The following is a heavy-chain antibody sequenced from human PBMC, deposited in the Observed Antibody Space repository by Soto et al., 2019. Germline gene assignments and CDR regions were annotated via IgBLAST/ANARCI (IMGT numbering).Heavy chain of an antibody. J-gene: IGHJ5*02. CDR3: ARDTPSGGSYPRCWFDP. CDR1: GYTFTSYY. Sequence: QVQLVQSGAEVKKPGASVKVSCKASGYTFTSYYMHWVRQAPGQGLEWMGIINPSGGSTSYAQKFHGIVTMTRDTSTSTVYMELSSLRSEDTAVYYCARDTPSGGSYPRCWFDPWGQGTLVTVSS. D-gene: IGHD2-15*01. V-gene: IGHV1-46*03. CDR2: INPSGGST.